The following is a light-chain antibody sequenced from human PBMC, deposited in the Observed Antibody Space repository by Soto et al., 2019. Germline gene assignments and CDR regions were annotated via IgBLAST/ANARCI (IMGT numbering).Light chain of an antibody. CDR2: AAS. Sequence: DIQMTQSPSSLSASVGVRVTITCRARQGISNYLAWYQQKPGKVPELLIYAASTLQSRVPSRFSGSGSGTDFTLTINSLQPEDVATYYCQKCKTAPFTFGPGTKVDI. V-gene: IGKV1-27*01. CDR1: QGISNY. CDR3: QKCKTAPFT. J-gene: IGKJ3*01.